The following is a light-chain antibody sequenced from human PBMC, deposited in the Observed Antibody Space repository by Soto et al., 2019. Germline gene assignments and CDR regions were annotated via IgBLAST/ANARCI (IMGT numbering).Light chain of an antibody. V-gene: IGKV3-20*01. CDR2: GAS. Sequence: EIVLTQSPGTLSLSPGERATLSCRASQIVSSSYLAWYQQKPGQAPRLLIYGASSRATGIPDRFSGSGSGTDFILTIRRLEPEDFAVYYCQQYGSSPETFGQGTKLEIK. CDR3: QQYGSSPET. CDR1: QIVSSSY. J-gene: IGKJ2*01.